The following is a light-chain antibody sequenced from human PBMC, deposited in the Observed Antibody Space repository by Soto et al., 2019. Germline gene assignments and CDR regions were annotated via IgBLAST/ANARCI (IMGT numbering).Light chain of an antibody. V-gene: IGLV2-14*01. CDR1: TNDNGAFNY. J-gene: IGLJ2*01. CDR3: SSYTSTSTRV. CDR2: EVT. Sequence: QSALTQPASVSGSPGQSITISCTGTTNDNGAFNYVSWYQQHPGKAPKLILYEVTNRPSGVSNRFSGSKSGNTASLTISGLQAEDEADYYCSSYTSTSTRVFGGGTKLTVL.